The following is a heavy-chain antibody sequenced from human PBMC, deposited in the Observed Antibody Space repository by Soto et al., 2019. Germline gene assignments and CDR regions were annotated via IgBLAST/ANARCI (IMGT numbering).Heavy chain of an antibody. Sequence: PGGSLRLSCAASRFSFSSYEMNWVRQAPGKGLEWVSYISSSGSSVYYADSVKGRFTISRDNSRNSLYLQMNSLRDEETALYYSVRYCTPTVCSGVATRSLDYWGQGTLVNVSS. CDR2: ISSSGSSV. CDR3: VRYCTPTVCSGVATRSLDY. V-gene: IGHV3-48*03. J-gene: IGHJ4*02. D-gene: IGHD2-8*01. CDR1: RFSFSSYE.